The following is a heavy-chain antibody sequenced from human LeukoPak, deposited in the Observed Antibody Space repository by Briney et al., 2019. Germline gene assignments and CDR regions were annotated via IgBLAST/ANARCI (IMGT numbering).Heavy chain of an antibody. CDR2: ISYDGSNK. CDR1: GFIFSSYA. CDR3: ARDLEAVAVDY. J-gene: IGHJ4*02. D-gene: IGHD6-19*01. Sequence: GGSLKLSCAASGFIFSSYAMHWVRQAPGKGLEWVAVISYDGSNKYYADSVKGRFTISRDNSKNTLYLQMNSLRAEDTAVYYCARDLEAVAVDYWGQGTLVTVSS. V-gene: IGHV3-30-3*01.